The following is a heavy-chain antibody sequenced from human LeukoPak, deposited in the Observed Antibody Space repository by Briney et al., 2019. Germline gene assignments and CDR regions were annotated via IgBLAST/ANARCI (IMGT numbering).Heavy chain of an antibody. J-gene: IGHJ3*02. Sequence: KNGESLMISCKGSGYSFTSYWIGWVRQMPGKGLEWMGIIYPGDSDTRYSPSFQGQVTISADKSISTAYLQWSSLKVSDTAMYYCATPSGYSYGPDAFDIWGQGTMVTVSS. CDR2: IYPGDSDT. CDR3: ATPSGYSYGPDAFDI. V-gene: IGHV5-51*01. D-gene: IGHD5-18*01. CDR1: GYSFTSYW.